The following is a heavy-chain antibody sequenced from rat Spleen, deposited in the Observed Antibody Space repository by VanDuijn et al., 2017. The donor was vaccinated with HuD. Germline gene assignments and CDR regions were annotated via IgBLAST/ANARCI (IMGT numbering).Heavy chain of an antibody. V-gene: IGHV5-25*01. D-gene: IGHD1-1*01. CDR3: ASFITTLGWFAN. J-gene: IGHJ3*01. Sequence: EVQLVESGGGLVQPGRSMKLSCAALGFTFSNYYMAWVRQAPTKGLEWVASISTGGGNTYYRDSVKGRFTISRDNAKSTLYLQMDSLRSEDTATYYCASFITTLGWFANWGQGTLVTVSS. CDR1: GFTFSNYY. CDR2: ISTGGGNT.